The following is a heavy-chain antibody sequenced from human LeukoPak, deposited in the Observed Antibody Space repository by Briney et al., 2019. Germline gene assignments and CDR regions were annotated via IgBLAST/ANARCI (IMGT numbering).Heavy chain of an antibody. Sequence: PSQTLSLTCTVSGGSISSGDYYWSWIRQPPGKGLEWIGYIYYSGSTFYSPSLKSRITISVDTSKNQFSLRLSSVTAADAAVYYCARGDFTMVQGALLPSAYYFDYWGQGTLVTVSS. V-gene: IGHV4-30-4*01. CDR3: ARGDFTMVQGALLPSAYYFDY. CDR1: GGSISSGDYY. J-gene: IGHJ4*02. CDR2: IYYSGST. D-gene: IGHD3-10*01.